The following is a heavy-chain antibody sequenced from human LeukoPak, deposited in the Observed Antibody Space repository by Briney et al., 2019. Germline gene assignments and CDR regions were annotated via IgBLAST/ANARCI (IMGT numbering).Heavy chain of an antibody. CDR3: ARGAYYYDSSGSRRFDP. V-gene: IGHV4-59*08. J-gene: IGHJ5*02. D-gene: IGHD3-22*01. Sequence: SETLSLTCTVSGGSISSYYWSWIRQPPGKGLEWIGYIYYSGSTNYNPSLKSRLTISVDTSKNQFSLKLTSVTAADTAVYYCARGAYYYDSSGSRRFDPWGQGTLVTVSS. CDR2: IYYSGST. CDR1: GGSISSYY.